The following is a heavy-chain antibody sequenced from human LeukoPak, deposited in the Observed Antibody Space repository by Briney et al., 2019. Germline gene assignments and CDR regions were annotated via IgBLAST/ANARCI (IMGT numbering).Heavy chain of an antibody. CDR3: ARDCYYGSGSYYNACGY. CDR1: GYTFTGYY. Sequence: ASVKVSCKASGYTFTGYYMHWVRQAPGQGLEWMGWINPNSGGTNYAQKLQGRVTMTTDTSTSTAYMELRSLRSDDTAVYYCARDCYYGSGSYYNACGYWGQGTLVTVSS. V-gene: IGHV1-2*02. CDR2: INPNSGGT. D-gene: IGHD3-10*01. J-gene: IGHJ4*02.